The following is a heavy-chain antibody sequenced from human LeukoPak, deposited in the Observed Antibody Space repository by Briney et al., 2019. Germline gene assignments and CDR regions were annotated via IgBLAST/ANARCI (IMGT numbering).Heavy chain of an antibody. CDR1: GGSFSAYY. Sequence: PSETLSLTCAVYGGSFSAYYWTWIRQPPGKGLEWIGEINHSGSTNYNPSLKSRVTISVDTSKNHFSLKLSSVTAADTAVYYCAREIPVVDYWGQGTLVTVSS. D-gene: IGHD6-19*01. CDR2: INHSGST. CDR3: AREIPVVDY. V-gene: IGHV4-34*01. J-gene: IGHJ4*02.